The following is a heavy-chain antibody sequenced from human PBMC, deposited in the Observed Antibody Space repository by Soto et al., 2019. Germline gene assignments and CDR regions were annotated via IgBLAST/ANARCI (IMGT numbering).Heavy chain of an antibody. CDR1: GFTFSSYG. Sequence: QVQLVESGGGVVQPGRSLRLSCAASGFTFSSYGMHWVRQAPGKGLEWVVVIWYDGSNKYYADSVKGRFTISRDNSKNTLYLQMNSLRAEDTAVYYCARDPDGYNFMDYWGQGTLVTVSS. D-gene: IGHD5-12*01. J-gene: IGHJ4*02. CDR2: IWYDGSNK. CDR3: ARDPDGYNFMDY. V-gene: IGHV3-33*01.